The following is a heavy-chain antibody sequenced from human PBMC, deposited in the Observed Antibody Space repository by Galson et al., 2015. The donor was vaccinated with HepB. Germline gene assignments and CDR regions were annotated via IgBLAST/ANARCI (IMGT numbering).Heavy chain of an antibody. CDR2: FDPEDGET. Sequence: SVKVSCKVSGYTLTELSMHWVRQAPGKGLEWMGGFDPEDGETIYAQKFQGRVTMTEDTSTDTAYMELSSLRSEDTAVYYCATPPRGYSKEGYYYGMDVWGQGTTVTVSS. CDR3: ATPPRGYSKEGYYYGMDV. D-gene: IGHD4-11*01. CDR1: GYTLTELS. J-gene: IGHJ6*02. V-gene: IGHV1-24*01.